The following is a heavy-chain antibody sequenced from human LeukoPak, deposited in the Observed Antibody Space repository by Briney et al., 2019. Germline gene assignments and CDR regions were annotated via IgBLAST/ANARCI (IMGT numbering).Heavy chain of an antibody. CDR3: AKASYGLIDY. CDR2: ISGSGGST. D-gene: IGHD3-10*01. CDR1: GFTFSTYA. Sequence: GGSLRLSCAASGFTFSTYAMSWVRQAPGKGLEWVPAISGSGGSTYYADSVKGRFTISRDNSKNTLYLQMNSLRAEDTAVYYCAKASYGLIDYWGQGTLVTVSS. J-gene: IGHJ4*02. V-gene: IGHV3-23*01.